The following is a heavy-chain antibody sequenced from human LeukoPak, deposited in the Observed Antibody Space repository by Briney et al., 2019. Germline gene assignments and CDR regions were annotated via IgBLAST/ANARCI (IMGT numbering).Heavy chain of an antibody. Sequence: GASVTVSCKASGYTFTSYGISRVRQAPGQGLEWMGWIGAYNGNTNYAQKLQGRVTMTTDTSTSTAYMELRSLRSDDTAVYYCARGGGYCSSTSCPIGGGMDVWGKGTTVTVSS. CDR2: IGAYNGNT. CDR3: ARGGGYCSSTSCPIGGGMDV. D-gene: IGHD2-2*01. CDR1: GYTFTSYG. J-gene: IGHJ6*04. V-gene: IGHV1-18*04.